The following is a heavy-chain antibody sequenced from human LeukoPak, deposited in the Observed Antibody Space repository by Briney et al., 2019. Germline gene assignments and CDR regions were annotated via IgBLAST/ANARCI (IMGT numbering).Heavy chain of an antibody. D-gene: IGHD2-15*01. CDR1: GFTFSSYA. CDR2: ISGSGGST. CDR3: AKETVVVVAATPDAFDI. J-gene: IGHJ3*02. V-gene: IGHV3-23*01. Sequence: PGGSLRLSCAASGFTFSSYAMCWVRQAPGKGLEWVSAISGSGGSTHYADSVKGRFIISRKNTKNTLYQQMNSLRAEDTAVYYCAKETVVVVAATPDAFDIWGQGTMVTVSS.